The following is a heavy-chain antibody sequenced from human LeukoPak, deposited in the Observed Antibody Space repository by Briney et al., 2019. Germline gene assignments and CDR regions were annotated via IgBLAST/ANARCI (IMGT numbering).Heavy chain of an antibody. J-gene: IGHJ6*03. CDR1: GGSISSSSYY. CDR2: IYYSGST. D-gene: IGHD4-11*01. Sequence: SETLSLTCTVSGGSISSSSYYWGWIRQPPGKGLEWIGSIYYSGSTYYNPSLKSRVTISVDTSKNQFSLKLSSVTAADTAVYYCASAPRLATYYYYYYMDVWGKGTTVTVSS. CDR3: ASAPRLATYYYYYYMDV. V-gene: IGHV4-39*07.